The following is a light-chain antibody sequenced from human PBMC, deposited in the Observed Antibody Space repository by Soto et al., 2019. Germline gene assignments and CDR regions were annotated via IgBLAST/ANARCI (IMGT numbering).Light chain of an antibody. Sequence: DVVVPQSPLSLSVTLGQPASISCRSSQSLVYSDGDTYLSWFQQRPVQSPRRLISEVSNRDSRVLARFKGSGSGTDFTLKISRVEAEDVGHYYRRHGTQWTWTFDQGTKVGIK. CDR1: QSLVYSDGDTY. J-gene: IGKJ1*01. CDR2: EVS. V-gene: IGKV2-30*01. CDR3: RHGTQWTWT.